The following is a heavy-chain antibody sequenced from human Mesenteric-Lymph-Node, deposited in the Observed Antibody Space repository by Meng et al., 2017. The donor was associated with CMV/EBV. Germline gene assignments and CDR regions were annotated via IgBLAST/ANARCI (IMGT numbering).Heavy chain of an antibody. CDR2: ISSSSSYI. CDR3: AREITSCPPLDV. D-gene: IGHD2-2*01. V-gene: IGHV3-21*01. Sequence: GESLKISCAASGFTFSSYEMNWVRQAPGKGLEWVSSISSSSSYIYYADSVKGRFTISRDNAKNSLYLQMNSLRAEDTAVYYCAREITSCPPLDVWGQGTTVTVSS. J-gene: IGHJ6*02. CDR1: GFTFSSYE.